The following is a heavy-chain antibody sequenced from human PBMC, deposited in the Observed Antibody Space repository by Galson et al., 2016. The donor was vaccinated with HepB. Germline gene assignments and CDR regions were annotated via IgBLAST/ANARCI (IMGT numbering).Heavy chain of an antibody. CDR3: SRDQARRPIVQGVNAFDI. J-gene: IGHJ3*02. CDR1: GGSIGSFY. CDR2: FHFTGEN. D-gene: IGHD3-10*01. V-gene: IGHV4-4*07. Sequence: SETLSLTCTVSGGSIGSFYWSWVRQPAGKGLEWIGRFHFTGENNYNPSLKSRVTISVDTSKNQFSLKLSSVTAADTAVYYCSRDQARRPIVQGVNAFDIWGQGTIVTVSS.